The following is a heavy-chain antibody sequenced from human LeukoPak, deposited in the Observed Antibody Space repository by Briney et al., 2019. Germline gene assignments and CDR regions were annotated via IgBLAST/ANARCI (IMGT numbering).Heavy chain of an antibody. D-gene: IGHD4-23*01. CDR1: GYTFTSYD. CDR3: AIDYGGNLDYYGMDV. Sequence: ASVKVSCKASGYTFTSYDIKWVRQATGQGLEWMGWMNPNSGNTGYAQRFQGRVTMTRNTSISTAYMELSSLRSEDTAVYYCAIDYGGNLDYYGMDVWGQGTTVTVSS. V-gene: IGHV1-8*01. J-gene: IGHJ6*02. CDR2: MNPNSGNT.